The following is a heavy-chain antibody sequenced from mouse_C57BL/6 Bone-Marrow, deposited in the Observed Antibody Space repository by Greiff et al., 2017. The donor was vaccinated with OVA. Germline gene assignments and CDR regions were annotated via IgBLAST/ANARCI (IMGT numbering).Heavy chain of an antibody. J-gene: IGHJ1*03. Sequence: EVQLVESGGGLVKPGGSLKLSCAASGFTFSSYALSWVRQTPEKRLEWVATISDGGSYTYYPDNVKGRFTISRDNAKNNLYLQMSHLKSEDTAMDYCAGDDWDWYFDVWGTGTTVTVSS. CDR1: GFTFSSYA. CDR3: AGDDWDWYFDV. V-gene: IGHV5-4*01. CDR2: ISDGGSYT. D-gene: IGHD4-1*01.